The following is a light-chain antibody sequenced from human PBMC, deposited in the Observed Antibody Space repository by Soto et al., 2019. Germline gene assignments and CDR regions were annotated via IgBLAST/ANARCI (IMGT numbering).Light chain of an antibody. CDR1: SSNIGSNA. CDR2: SND. Sequence: QSVLTQSPSASGTPGQKMTISCSGSSSNIGSNAVYWYQQVPGSAPRLLMHSNDQRPSGVPDRFSGSRSGTSASLAVSGLRSEDEADYYGAAWDDSLGGYVFGPGTKVTVL. J-gene: IGLJ1*01. CDR3: AAWDDSLGGYV. V-gene: IGLV1-47*02.